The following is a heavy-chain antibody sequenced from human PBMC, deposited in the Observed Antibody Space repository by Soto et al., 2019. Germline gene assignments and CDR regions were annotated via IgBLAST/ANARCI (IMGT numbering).Heavy chain of an antibody. D-gene: IGHD3-10*01. Sequence: PGGSLKLACTAAGFRFGVYAMSWFRQAPGKGLEWVGYIRSKASGGTSEYAASVKGRFTFSRDDSKSIAYLQMNSLKIEDTAIYYCTRDQPITPWGQGTIVTVSS. J-gene: IGHJ3*01. CDR3: TRDQPITP. CDR2: IRSKASGGTS. CDR1: GFRFGVYA. V-gene: IGHV3-49*03.